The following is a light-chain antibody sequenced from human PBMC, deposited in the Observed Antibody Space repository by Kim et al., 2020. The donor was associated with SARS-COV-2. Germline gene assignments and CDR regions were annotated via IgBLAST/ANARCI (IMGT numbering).Light chain of an antibody. V-gene: IGKV1-27*01. J-gene: IGKJ1*01. CDR3: QKYSTAPWT. Sequence: SASEGDRVTITCRASQGISNYLVWYQQKPGKVPKVLIYPASTLQSGVPSRFSGSGSGTEFTLTISSLQPEDAATYYCQKYSTAPWTFGQGTKVEIK. CDR2: PAS. CDR1: QGISNY.